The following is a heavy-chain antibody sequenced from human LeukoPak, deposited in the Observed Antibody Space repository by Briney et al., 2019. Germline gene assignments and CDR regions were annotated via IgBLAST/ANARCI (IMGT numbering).Heavy chain of an antibody. D-gene: IGHD6-6*01. V-gene: IGHV3-21*01. CDR1: GFSFSSYG. CDR2: ISSSSSYI. CDR3: AREVGAQDDY. Sequence: SGGSLRLSCAASGFSFSSYGMSWVRQAPGKGLEWVSSISSSSSYIYYADSVKGRFTISRDNAKNSLYLLMNSLRAEDTAVYYCAREVGAQDDYWGQGTLVTVSS. J-gene: IGHJ4*02.